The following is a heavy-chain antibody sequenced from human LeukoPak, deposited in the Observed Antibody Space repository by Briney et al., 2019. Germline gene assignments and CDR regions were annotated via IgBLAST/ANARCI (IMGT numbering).Heavy chain of an antibody. V-gene: IGHV3-7*01. CDR3: ARVRSSSYYYYYYMDV. J-gene: IGHJ6*03. CDR2: IKPDGSQI. CDR1: GFTFSTYW. Sequence: PGGSLRLSCAASGFTFSTYWMTWVRQAPGKGLEWVANIKPDGSQIYYVDSVKGRFTISRDNAKNSLYLQMNSLRAEDTAVYYCARVRSSSYYYYYYMDVWGKGTTVTVSS. D-gene: IGHD6-13*01.